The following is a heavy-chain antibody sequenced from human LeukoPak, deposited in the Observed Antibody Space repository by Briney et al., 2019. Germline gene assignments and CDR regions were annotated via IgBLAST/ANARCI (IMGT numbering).Heavy chain of an antibody. D-gene: IGHD5-18*01. V-gene: IGHV4-34*01. CDR2: INHSGST. Sequence: SETLSLTCAVYGGSFSGYYWSWIRQRPGKGLECIGEINHSGSTNYNPSLKSRVTISVDTSKNQFSLKLSSVTAADTAVYYCARTTEGGYTYDYFYYYYMDVWGKGTTVTISS. J-gene: IGHJ6*03. CDR3: ARTTEGGYTYDYFYYYYMDV. CDR1: GGSFSGYY.